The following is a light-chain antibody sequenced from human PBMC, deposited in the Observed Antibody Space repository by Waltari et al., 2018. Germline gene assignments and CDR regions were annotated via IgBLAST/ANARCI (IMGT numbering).Light chain of an antibody. CDR2: DAS. J-gene: IGKJ5*01. CDR1: QDIRQN. V-gene: IGKV1-33*01. CDR3: QQFDNLPIT. Sequence: DIQMTQSPSSLSANVGDRVIITCQASQDIRQNLNWYQQKPGKAPEVLVYDASNLEAGVPSRFSGSGSGTDFTLTINSLQPEDFATYFCQQFDNLPITFGQGTRLDFK.